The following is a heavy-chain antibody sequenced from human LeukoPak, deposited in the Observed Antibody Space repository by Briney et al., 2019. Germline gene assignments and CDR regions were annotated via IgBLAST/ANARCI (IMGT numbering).Heavy chain of an antibody. D-gene: IGHD3-3*01. Sequence: SETLSLTCTVSGGSVSSGSYYWSSIRQPPGKGLEWIGYIYYSGSTNYNPSLKSRVTISVDTSKNQFSLKLSSVTAADTAVYYCARDRSRITIFGVPYYYYYYGMDVWGQGTTVTVSS. CDR2: IYYSGST. J-gene: IGHJ6*02. V-gene: IGHV4-61*01. CDR1: GGSVSSGSYY. CDR3: ARDRSRITIFGVPYYYYYYGMDV.